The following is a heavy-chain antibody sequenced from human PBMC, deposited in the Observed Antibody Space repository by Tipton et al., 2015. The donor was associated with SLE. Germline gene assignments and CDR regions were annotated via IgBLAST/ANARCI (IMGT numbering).Heavy chain of an antibody. Sequence: GSLRLSCAASGFTFSSYWMSWVRRAPGKGLEWVANIKQDGSEKYYVDSVKGRFTISRDNAKNSLYLQMNSLRAEDTAVYYCARTIFGVVSLFDYWGQGTLVTVSS. CDR1: GFTFSSYW. D-gene: IGHD3-3*01. CDR2: IKQDGSEK. CDR3: ARTIFGVVSLFDY. J-gene: IGHJ4*02. V-gene: IGHV3-7*01.